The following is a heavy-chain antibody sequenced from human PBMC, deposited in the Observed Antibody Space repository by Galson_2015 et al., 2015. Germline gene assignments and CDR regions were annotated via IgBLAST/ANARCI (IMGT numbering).Heavy chain of an antibody. CDR1: GFTFSSYR. CDR2: ISSSSSTI. D-gene: IGHD2-2*01. Sequence: SLRLSCAASGFTFSSYRMNWVRQAPGKGLEWVSYISSSSSTIYYADSVKGRFTISRDNAKNSLYLQMNSLRDEDTAVYYCARDNSVLEDIVVVPAAKSNAFDIWGQGTMVTVSS. CDR3: ARDNSVLEDIVVVPAAKSNAFDI. J-gene: IGHJ3*02. V-gene: IGHV3-48*02.